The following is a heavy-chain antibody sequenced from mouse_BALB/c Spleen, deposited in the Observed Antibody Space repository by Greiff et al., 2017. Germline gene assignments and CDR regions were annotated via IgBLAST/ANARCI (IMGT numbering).Heavy chain of an antibody. V-gene: IGHV2-6-7*01. CDR2: IWGDGST. D-gene: IGHD1-1*01. Sequence: VKLVESGPGLVAPSQSLSITCTVSGFSLTGYGVNWVRQPPGKGLEWLGMIWGDGSTDYNSALKSRLSISKDNSKSQVFLKMNSLQTDDTARYYCARDTYYYGSSYAMDYWGQGTSVTVSS. CDR3: ARDTYYYGSSYAMDY. CDR1: GFSLTGYG. J-gene: IGHJ4*01.